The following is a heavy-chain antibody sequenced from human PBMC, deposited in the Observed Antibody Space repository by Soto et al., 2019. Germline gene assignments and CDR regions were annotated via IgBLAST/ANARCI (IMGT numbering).Heavy chain of an antibody. CDR3: AKGRGGSGSLTPRFDF. V-gene: IGHV3-23*01. D-gene: IGHD3-10*01. CDR1: GFTFNNYA. Sequence: EVQLLESGGGLVQPGGSLNVACAASGFTFNNYAMSWVRQAPGKGLEWVSAISGGGDTTSYADSVKGRFTVSRDGSKNTLYLQMNSLRAEDTAVYYCAKGRGGSGSLTPRFDFWGQGTLVTVSS. J-gene: IGHJ4*02. CDR2: ISGGGDTT.